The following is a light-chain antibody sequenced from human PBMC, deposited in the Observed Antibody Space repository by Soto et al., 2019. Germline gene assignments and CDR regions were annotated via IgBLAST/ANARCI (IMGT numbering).Light chain of an antibody. CDR2: GAS. CDR1: QSLSSH. V-gene: IGKV3-15*01. Sequence: EIVMTQSPATLSVPPGERVTLSCRASQSLSSHLAWYQQKPGQAPRLLIYGASTRATGIPARFSGSGSGTEFTLTISSLQSEDFAVYYCQHYNDWPVTFGQGTRLEIK. J-gene: IGKJ5*01. CDR3: QHYNDWPVT.